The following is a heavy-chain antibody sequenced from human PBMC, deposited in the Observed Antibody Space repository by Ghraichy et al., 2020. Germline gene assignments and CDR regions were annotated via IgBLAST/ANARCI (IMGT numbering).Heavy chain of an antibody. CDR3: ARGPVLLWFGEEPSAYYFDY. J-gene: IGHJ4*02. CDR2: ISAYNGNT. CDR1: GYTFTSYG. D-gene: IGHD3-10*01. V-gene: IGHV1-18*01. Sequence: ASVKVSCKASGYTFTSYGICWVRQAPGQGLEWMGWISAYNGNTNYAQKLQGRVIMTTDTSTSTAYMELRSLRSDDTAVYYCARGPVLLWFGEEPSAYYFDYWGQGSLVTVSS.